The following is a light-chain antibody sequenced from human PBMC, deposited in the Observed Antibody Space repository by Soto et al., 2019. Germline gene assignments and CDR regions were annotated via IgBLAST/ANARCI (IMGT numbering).Light chain of an antibody. V-gene: IGKV1-39*01. CDR2: AAS. CDR1: QSISSY. CDR3: QQSYSTLLFT. J-gene: IGKJ3*01. Sequence: DIQMTQSPSSLSASVGDRVTITCRASQSISSYLNWYQQKPGKAPKLLIYAASSLQSVVPSRFSGSGSGTDFTLTIISLQPEDFATYYCQQSYSTLLFTFGPGTKVDIK.